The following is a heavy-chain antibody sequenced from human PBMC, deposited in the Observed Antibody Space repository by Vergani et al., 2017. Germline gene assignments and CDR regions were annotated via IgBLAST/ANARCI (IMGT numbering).Heavy chain of an antibody. D-gene: IGHD2-8*01. Sequence: QLQLQESGPGLVKPSETLSLTCTVSGGSISSSSYYWGWIRQPPGKGLEWIGSIYYSGSTYYNPSLKSRVTISVDTSKNQFSLKLSSVTAADTAMYYCAXHKGYCTNGVCPNWFDPWGQGTLVTVSS. CDR3: AXHKGYCTNGVCPNWFDP. V-gene: IGHV4-39*07. CDR2: IYYSGST. J-gene: IGHJ5*02. CDR1: GGSISSSSYY.